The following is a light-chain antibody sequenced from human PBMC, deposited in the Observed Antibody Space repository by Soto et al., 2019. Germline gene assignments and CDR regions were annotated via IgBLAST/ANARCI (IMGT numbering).Light chain of an antibody. J-gene: IGLJ1*01. CDR2: RNN. Sequence: QSLLTQAPSVSGTPGQRVTISCSGSSSNIGSNSVYWYQHLTGTAPKLLIYRNNQRPSGVPDRISGSKSDTSASLAISGLRSEDEADYYCATWDDSLSGFVLGTGTKVTVL. CDR3: ATWDDSLSGFV. V-gene: IGLV1-47*01. CDR1: SSNIGSNS.